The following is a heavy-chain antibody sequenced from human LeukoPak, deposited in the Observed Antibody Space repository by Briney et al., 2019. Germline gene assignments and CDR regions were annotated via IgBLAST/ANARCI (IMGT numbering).Heavy chain of an antibody. Sequence: PSETLSLTCAVYGGSFSGYYWSWIRQPPGKGLEWIGEINHSGSTNYNPSLKSRVTISVDTSKNQFSLKLSSVTAADTAVYHCARGRIQLWSYGMDVWGQGTTVTVSS. CDR2: INHSGST. D-gene: IGHD5-18*01. CDR3: ARGRIQLWSYGMDV. CDR1: GGSFSGYY. V-gene: IGHV4-34*01. J-gene: IGHJ6*02.